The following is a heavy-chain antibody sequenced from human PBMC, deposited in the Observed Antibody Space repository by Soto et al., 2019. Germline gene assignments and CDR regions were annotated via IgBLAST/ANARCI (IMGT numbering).Heavy chain of an antibody. CDR2: INAGNSNT. D-gene: IGHD4-17*01. CDR1: GYTFTTYA. V-gene: IGHV1-3*05. CDR3: ARGYGDYGRMDV. J-gene: IGHJ6*02. Sequence: QVQLVQSGAEEKKPGASVKVSCKASGYTFTTYALHWVRQAPGQRLEWMGWINAGNSNTKYSQKFQGRVTITRDTSASTAYMELNTLRSEDTAVYYCARGYGDYGRMDVWGQGTTVTVSS.